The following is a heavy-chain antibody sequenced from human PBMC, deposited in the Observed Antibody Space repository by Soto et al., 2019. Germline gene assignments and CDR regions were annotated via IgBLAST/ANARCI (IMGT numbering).Heavy chain of an antibody. CDR1: GYTFTSYG. J-gene: IGHJ4*02. D-gene: IGHD3-22*01. CDR2: ISAYNGNT. CDR3: ARGTYYYDSSGYFQFDY. V-gene: IGHV1-18*01. Sequence: ASVKVSCKASGYTFTSYGISWVRQAPGQGLEWVGWISAYNGNTNYAQKLQGRVTMTTDTSTSTAYMELRSLRSDDTAVYYCARGTYYYDSSGYFQFDYWGQGTLVTVSS.